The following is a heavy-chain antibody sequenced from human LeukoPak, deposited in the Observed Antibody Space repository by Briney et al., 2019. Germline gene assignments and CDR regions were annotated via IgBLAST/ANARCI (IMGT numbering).Heavy chain of an antibody. J-gene: IGHJ4*02. CDR1: GFTFSSYD. CDR3: ARGKIGYYYGDYDGY. V-gene: IGHV3-48*02. CDR2: ISTNSGTK. D-gene: IGHD4-17*01. Sequence: PGGSLSLSCAVSGFTFSSYDMNWVRQAPGKGLEWVSYISTNSGTKYYADSVKGRFTMSRDNAKNSVYLQMNSLRDDDTAVYYCARGKIGYYYGDYDGYWGQGTLVTVSS.